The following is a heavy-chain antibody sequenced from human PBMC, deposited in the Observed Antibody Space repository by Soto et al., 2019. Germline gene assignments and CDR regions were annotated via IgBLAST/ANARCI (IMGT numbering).Heavy chain of an antibody. V-gene: IGHV3-23*01. CDR3: ASGQCGTNCYIFEY. CDR2: ISASGGST. J-gene: IGHJ4*02. CDR1: GFTFSSYA. D-gene: IGHD2-8*01. Sequence: PGGSLRLSCAASGFTFSSYAMSWVRQAPGKGLEWVSGISASGGSTYYADSVKGRFTISRDNSRNTLYLQMNSLKDEDTAVYYCASGQCGTNCYIFEYWGQGTLVTVSS.